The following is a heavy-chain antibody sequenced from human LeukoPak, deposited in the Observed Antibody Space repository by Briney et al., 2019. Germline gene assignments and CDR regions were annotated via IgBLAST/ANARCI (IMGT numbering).Heavy chain of an antibody. V-gene: IGHV4-34*01. CDR2: TNHSGST. D-gene: IGHD6-13*01. Sequence: SETLSLTCAVYGGSFSGYYWSWIRQPPGKGLEWIGETNHSGSTNYNPSLKSRVTISVDTSKNQFSLKLSSVTAADTAVYYCARGLYSSSWYGYWGQGTLVTVSS. CDR1: GGSFSGYY. CDR3: ARGLYSSSWYGY. J-gene: IGHJ4*02.